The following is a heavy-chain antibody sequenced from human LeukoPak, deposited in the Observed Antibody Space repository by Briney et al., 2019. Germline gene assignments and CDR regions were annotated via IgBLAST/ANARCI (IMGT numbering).Heavy chain of an antibody. D-gene: IGHD3-10*01. Sequence: PGRSLTLSCTASGFTFDDYPMHWVRQAPGKGLEWVSSIYWNSGIILYADSVKGRFTISRDNAKNSLFLQMNSLKAEDTALYYCAKAVWYGDLWNAFDFWGQGTMVTVSS. CDR2: IYWNSGII. J-gene: IGHJ3*01. CDR1: GFTFDDYP. CDR3: AKAVWYGDLWNAFDF. V-gene: IGHV3-9*01.